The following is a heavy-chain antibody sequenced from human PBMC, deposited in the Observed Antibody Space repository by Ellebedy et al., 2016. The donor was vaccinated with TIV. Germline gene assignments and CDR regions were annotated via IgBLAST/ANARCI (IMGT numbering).Heavy chain of an antibody. J-gene: IGHJ4*02. CDR3: ARDPYGGNLLVY. Sequence: GESLKISCAASGFTFSNYAMTWVRQAPGKGLEWVSVIYSGGSTYYADSVKGRFTISRDNSKNTLYLQMNSLRAEDTAVYYCARDPYGGNLLVYWGQGTLVTVSS. CDR1: GFTFSNYA. V-gene: IGHV3-53*01. CDR2: IYSGGST. D-gene: IGHD4-23*01.